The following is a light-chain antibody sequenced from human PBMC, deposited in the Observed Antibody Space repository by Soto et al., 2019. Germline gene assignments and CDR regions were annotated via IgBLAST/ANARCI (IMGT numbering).Light chain of an antibody. CDR3: VQLSHFSWT. V-gene: IGKV2-24*01. CDR1: QSLRHSDGNTY. CDR2: KIS. Sequence: DIVMTPTPLSAPVTLGQPASISRRPSQSLRHSDGNTYLSGLQQRQGQHPRRLIYKISNGFAGVADRFSGSGAGTDFTLKISRVEDEDVGIYYCVQLSHFSWTFGQGTKVDIK. J-gene: IGKJ1*01.